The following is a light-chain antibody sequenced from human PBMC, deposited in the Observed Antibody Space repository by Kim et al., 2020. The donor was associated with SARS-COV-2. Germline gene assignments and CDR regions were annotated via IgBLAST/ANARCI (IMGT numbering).Light chain of an antibody. CDR2: DVS. Sequence: QSALTQPASVSGSPGQSITISCTGTTSDAYKYVSWYQQHPGKAPKLIIYDVSSQPLGVSNRFSGSKSANTASLTISGLLPEDEADYFCSSYTSTSTLKIFGGGTQLTVL. CDR1: TSDAYKY. V-gene: IGLV2-14*03. J-gene: IGLJ2*01. CDR3: SSYTSTSTLKI.